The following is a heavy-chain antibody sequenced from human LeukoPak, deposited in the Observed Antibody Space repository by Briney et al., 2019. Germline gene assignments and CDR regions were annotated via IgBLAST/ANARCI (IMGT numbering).Heavy chain of an antibody. D-gene: IGHD3-22*01. CDR2: TYYRSKWYN. CDR1: GDSVSSNSAA. Sequence: SQTLSLTCAISGDSVSSNSAAWNWIRQSPSRGLEWLGRTYYRSKWYNDYAVSVKSRITINPDTSKNQFSLQLNSVTPEDTAVYYRAREAPYYYDSSADGAFDIWGQGTMVTVSS. V-gene: IGHV6-1*01. CDR3: AREAPYYYDSSADGAFDI. J-gene: IGHJ3*02.